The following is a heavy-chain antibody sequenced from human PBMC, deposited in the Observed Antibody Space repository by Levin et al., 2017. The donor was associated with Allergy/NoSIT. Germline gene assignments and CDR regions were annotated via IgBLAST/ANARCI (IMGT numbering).Heavy chain of an antibody. D-gene: IGHD1-1*01. CDR2: ISGSDGST. CDR3: ATRGGWNPFYYMDV. CDR1: GFTFSSYA. V-gene: IGHV3-23*01. Sequence: GGSLRLSCAASGFTFSSYAMSWVRQAPGKGLEWVSAISGSDGSTYYADSVKGRFTISRDNSKNTLYLQMSSLRAEDTAVYYCATRGGWNPFYYMDVWGKGTTVTVSS. J-gene: IGHJ6*03.